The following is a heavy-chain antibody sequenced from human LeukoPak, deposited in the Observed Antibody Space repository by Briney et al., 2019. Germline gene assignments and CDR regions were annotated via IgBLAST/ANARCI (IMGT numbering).Heavy chain of an antibody. V-gene: IGHV4-59*01. D-gene: IGHD6-13*01. CDR2: IYYSGST. J-gene: IGHJ4*02. CDR1: GGSISSYY. CDR3: AGNSPSSAAGTFDY. Sequence: KPSETLSLTCTASGGSISSYYWSSVRQPPGKGLEWIGYIYYSGSTNYNPSLKSRVTISVDTSKNQFSLKLSSVTAADTAVYYCAGNSPSSAAGTFDYWGQGTLVTVSS.